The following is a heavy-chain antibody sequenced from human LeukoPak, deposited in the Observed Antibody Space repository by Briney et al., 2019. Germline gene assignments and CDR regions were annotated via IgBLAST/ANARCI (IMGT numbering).Heavy chain of an antibody. J-gene: IGHJ4*02. V-gene: IGHV3-23*01. CDR3: AKDRRLPWDYFDS. D-gene: IGHD5-12*01. CDR2: IDGSGGST. Sequence: GGSLRLSCVASGFTFSSFAMSWFRQAPGRGLEWVSAIDGSGGSTYYADSVKGRLTISRDNSKNTLYLQMNSLRAEDTAIYYCAKDRRLPWDYFDSWGQGTLVTVSS. CDR1: GFTFSSFA.